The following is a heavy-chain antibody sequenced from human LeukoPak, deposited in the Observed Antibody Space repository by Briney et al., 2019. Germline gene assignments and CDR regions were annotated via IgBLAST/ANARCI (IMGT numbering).Heavy chain of an antibody. V-gene: IGHV1-24*01. Sequence: GASVKVSCKVSGYTLTELSMHWVRQAPGKGLEWMGGFDPEDGETIYAQKFQGRVTMTRDTPTSTVYMELSSLRSEDTAVYYCARGGYCGGDCYSEYFQHWGQGTPVTVSS. CDR3: ARGGYCGGDCYSEYFQH. D-gene: IGHD2-21*02. J-gene: IGHJ1*01. CDR2: FDPEDGET. CDR1: GYTLTELS.